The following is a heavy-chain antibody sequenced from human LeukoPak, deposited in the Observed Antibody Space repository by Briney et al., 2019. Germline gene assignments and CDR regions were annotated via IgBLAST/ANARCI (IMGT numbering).Heavy chain of an antibody. CDR2: ISYDGSNK. CDR1: GFTFSSYS. Sequence: GGSLRLSCTASGFTFSSYSMHWVRQAPGKGLEWVAVISYDGSNKYYADSVKGRFTISRDNSKNTLYLQMNSLRAEDTAVYYCAKDRLSSGYYLLTEGTDYYYYGMDVWGQGTTVTVSS. D-gene: IGHD3-22*01. CDR3: AKDRLSSGYYLLTEGTDYYYYGMDV. J-gene: IGHJ6*02. V-gene: IGHV3-30*18.